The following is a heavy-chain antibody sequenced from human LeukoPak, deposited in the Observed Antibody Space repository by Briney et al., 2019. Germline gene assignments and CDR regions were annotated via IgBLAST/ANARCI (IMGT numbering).Heavy chain of an antibody. V-gene: IGHV4-59*01. CDR3: ARSMGDRAGLLLYYFDY. CDR1: GGSISSYY. Sequence: SEALSLTCTVSGGSISSYYWSWIRQPPGKGLEWIGYIYYSGSTNYNPSLKSRVTISVDTSKNQFSPKLSSVTAADTAVYYCARSMGDRAGLLLYYFDYWGQGTLVTVSS. CDR2: IYYSGST. J-gene: IGHJ4*02. D-gene: IGHD2-21*02.